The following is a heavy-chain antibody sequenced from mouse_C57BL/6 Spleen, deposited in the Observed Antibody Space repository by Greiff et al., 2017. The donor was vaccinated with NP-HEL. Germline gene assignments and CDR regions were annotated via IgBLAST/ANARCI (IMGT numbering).Heavy chain of an antibody. V-gene: IGHV1-64*01. D-gene: IGHD1-1*01. CDR2: IHPNSGST. CDR1: GYTFTSYW. Sequence: QVQLQQPGAELVKPGASVKLSCKASGYTFTSYWMHWVKQRPGQGLEWIGMIHPNSGSTNYNEKFKSKATLTVDKSSSTAYMQLSSLTSEDSAVYYCARRDYYGSSPYYYAMDYWGQGTSVTVSS. CDR3: ARRDYYGSSPYYYAMDY. J-gene: IGHJ4*01.